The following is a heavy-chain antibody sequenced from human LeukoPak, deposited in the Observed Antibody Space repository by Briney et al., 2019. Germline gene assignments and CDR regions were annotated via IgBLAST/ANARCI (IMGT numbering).Heavy chain of an antibody. CDR1: GFTFSNYN. J-gene: IGHJ6*03. CDR3: ARGPGDYDILTGSTYYYYMDV. CDR2: ITSSGTYT. V-gene: IGHV3-21*01. D-gene: IGHD3-9*01. Sequence: PGGSLRLSCADSGFTFSNYNMNWVRQAPGKAMEWVSSITSSGTYTFYADSVKGRFTISRDNAKNSLYLQMNSLGAEDTAVYYCARGPGDYDILTGSTYYYYMDVWGKGTTVTVSS.